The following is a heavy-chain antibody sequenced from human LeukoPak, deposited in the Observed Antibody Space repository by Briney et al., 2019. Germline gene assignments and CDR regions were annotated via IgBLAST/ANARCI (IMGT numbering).Heavy chain of an antibody. J-gene: IGHJ5*02. V-gene: IGHV3-23*01. CDR1: GFTFSSYA. CDR2: ISGSGGST. Sequence: GGSLRLSCAASGFTFSSYAMSWVRQAPGKGLEWVSAISGSGGSTYYADSVKGRFTISRDNSKNTLYLQMNSLRAEDTAVYYCARAITMVRGQNWFDPWGQGTLVTVSS. CDR3: ARAITMVRGQNWFDP. D-gene: IGHD3-10*01.